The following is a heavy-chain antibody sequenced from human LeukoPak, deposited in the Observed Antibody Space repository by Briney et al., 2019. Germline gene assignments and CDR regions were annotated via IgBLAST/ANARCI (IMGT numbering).Heavy chain of an antibody. CDR1: GGTFSSYA. CDR2: IIPIFGTA. J-gene: IGHJ4*02. D-gene: IGHD1-1*01. Sequence: GASVKVSCRASGGTFSSYAISWVRQAPGQGLEWMGGIIPIFGTANYAQKFQGRVTITTDESTSTAYMELSGLRSEDTAVYYCARAFNEEAFDYWGQGTLVTVSS. CDR3: ARAFNEEAFDY. V-gene: IGHV1-69*05.